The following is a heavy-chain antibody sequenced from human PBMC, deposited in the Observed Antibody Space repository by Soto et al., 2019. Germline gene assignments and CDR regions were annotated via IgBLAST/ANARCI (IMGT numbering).Heavy chain of an antibody. Sequence: PSETLSLTCADYGGSFSGYSWSWIRQPPGKGLEWVGEINHSGSTNYNPSLKSRITITVDTSKTQFPLKLSSVTAAATVVYCCARGVVVPAAEYGMDVWGQGTTVTVSS. CDR2: INHSGST. J-gene: IGHJ6*02. CDR1: GGSFSGYS. CDR3: ARGVVVPAAEYGMDV. V-gene: IGHV4-34*01. D-gene: IGHD2-2*01.